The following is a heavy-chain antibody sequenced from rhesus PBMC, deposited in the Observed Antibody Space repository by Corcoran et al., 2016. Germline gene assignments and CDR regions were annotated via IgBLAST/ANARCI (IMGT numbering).Heavy chain of an antibody. CDR1: GYSISSGYG. V-gene: IGHV4-127*01. CDR3: ARGPYCTGSGCLGNGFDV. J-gene: IGHJ5-1*01. Sequence: QVQLQESGPGLVKPSETLSLTCAVSGYSISSGYGWSWIRQPPGKGLEWIGYIGGRSGRTNYKPSLNSRVTISKDTSKNQFSLKLSSVTAADMAVYYCARGPYCTGSGCLGNGFDVWGPGVLVTVSS. CDR2: IGGRSGRT. D-gene: IGHD2-21*01.